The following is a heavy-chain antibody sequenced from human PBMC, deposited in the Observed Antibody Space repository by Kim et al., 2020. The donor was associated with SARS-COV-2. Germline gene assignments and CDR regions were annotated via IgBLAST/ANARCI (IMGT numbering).Heavy chain of an antibody. CDR2: IYYSGST. V-gene: IGHV4-39*07. D-gene: IGHD4-17*01. CDR1: GGSISSSSYY. CDR3: ARESSATVTTFFPSPRYFDY. Sequence: SETLSLTCTVSGGSISSSSYYWGWIRQPPGKGLEWIGSIYYSGSTYYNPSLKSRVTISVDTSKNQFSLKLGSVTAADTAVYYCARESSATVTTFFPSPRYFDYWGHGTLVTVSA. J-gene: IGHJ4*01.